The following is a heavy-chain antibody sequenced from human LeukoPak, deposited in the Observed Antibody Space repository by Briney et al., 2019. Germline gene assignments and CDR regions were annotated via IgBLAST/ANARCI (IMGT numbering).Heavy chain of an antibody. V-gene: IGHV3-53*01. J-gene: IGHJ4*02. D-gene: IGHD4-17*01. CDR1: GFTVSSNY. Sequence: GGSLRLSCAASGFTVSSNYMSLVRQAPGKGLEWVSVIYAGGNTYYADSVKGRFTISRDNSKNTLSLQMHSLRAEDTALYYCAKDSSVPYGITDWGQGTLVTVSS. CDR3: AKDSSVPYGITD. CDR2: IYAGGNT.